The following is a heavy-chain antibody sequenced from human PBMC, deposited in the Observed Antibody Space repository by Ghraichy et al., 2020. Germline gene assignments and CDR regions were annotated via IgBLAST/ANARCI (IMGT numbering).Heavy chain of an antibody. Sequence: SETLSLTCTVSGSSISRYYWSWIRQPAGKGLEFIGRIYTSEITYYSPSLMSRVTMSVDTSKNQFSLTLISMTAADTAVYYCARGSISNTLLYDQWGQGTLVTVSS. CDR3: ARGSISNTLLYDQ. CDR2: IYTSEIT. V-gene: IGHV4-4*07. J-gene: IGHJ4*02. CDR1: GSSISRYY. D-gene: IGHD1/OR15-1a*01.